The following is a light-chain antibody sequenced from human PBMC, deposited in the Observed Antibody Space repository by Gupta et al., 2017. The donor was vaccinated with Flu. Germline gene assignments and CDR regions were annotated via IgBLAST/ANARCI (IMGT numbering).Light chain of an antibody. J-gene: IGLJ1*01. Sequence: QSALTQPPSAAGSPGQSVTISWNGTSNDIGGYNFVAWYQQYPGKVPKLLIYEVTKLPSGVPDRFSASKSGNTASLTVSGLPAEYEADYYCSSYAGDRNVFGSGTMLTVL. CDR3: SSYAGDRNV. CDR2: EVT. CDR1: SNDIGGYNF. V-gene: IGLV2-8*01.